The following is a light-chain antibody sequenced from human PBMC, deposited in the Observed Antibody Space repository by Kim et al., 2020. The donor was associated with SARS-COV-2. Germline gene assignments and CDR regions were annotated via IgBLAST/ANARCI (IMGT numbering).Light chain of an antibody. Sequence: SYELTQPSSVSVSPGQTARITCSGELLAKKYARWFQQKPGQAPVLVIYKDSERPSGIPELFSGSRSGTIATLTISGAQVEDEADYYCYSAADNNVVFGGG. J-gene: IGLJ2*01. CDR3: YSAADNNVV. CDR1: LLAKKY. V-gene: IGLV3-27*01. CDR2: KDS.